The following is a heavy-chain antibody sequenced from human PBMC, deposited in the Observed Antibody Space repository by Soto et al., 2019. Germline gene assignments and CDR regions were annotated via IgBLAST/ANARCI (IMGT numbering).Heavy chain of an antibody. Sequence: GSLRLSCSASGFTFIRFVMSWVRQAPGKGLELVADITYSGYTSKEADSVKGRFTISRDNSKSTLYLQMNSLRAEDTAIYYCAQNGQWLATPPVEWGQGSLVTVSS. D-gene: IGHD6-19*01. J-gene: IGHJ1*01. CDR3: AQNGQWLATPPVE. CDR2: ITYSGYTS. CDR1: GFTFIRFV. V-gene: IGHV3-23*01.